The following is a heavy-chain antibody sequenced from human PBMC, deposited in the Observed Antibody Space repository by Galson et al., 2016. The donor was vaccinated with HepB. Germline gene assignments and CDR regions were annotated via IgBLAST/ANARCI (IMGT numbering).Heavy chain of an antibody. CDR1: GGTFSNYA. Sequence: SVKVSCKASGGTFSNYAISWVRQAPGQGLEWMGRNIPKLDITNYAQRFQGRVTTTVDKSTSTAYMELSSLRSEDTAVYYCARGPGGSYFGYWGQGTLVTVSS. D-gene: IGHD1-26*01. CDR3: ARGPGGSYFGY. J-gene: IGHJ4*02. CDR2: NIPKLDIT. V-gene: IGHV1-69*04.